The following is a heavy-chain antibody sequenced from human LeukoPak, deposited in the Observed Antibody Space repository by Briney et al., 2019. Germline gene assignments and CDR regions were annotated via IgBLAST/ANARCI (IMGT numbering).Heavy chain of an antibody. V-gene: IGHV1-69*13. CDR3: ARDPVFHDDFKDSNYVQLIGY. Sequence: AASVKVSCKASGGTFSSYAISWVRQAPGQGLEWMGGIIPIFGTANYAQKFQGRVTITADESTSTAYMELSSLRSEDTAVYYCARDPVFHDDFKDSNYVQLIGYWGQGTLVTVSS. CDR1: GGTFSSYA. D-gene: IGHD4-11*01. CDR2: IIPIFGTA. J-gene: IGHJ4*02.